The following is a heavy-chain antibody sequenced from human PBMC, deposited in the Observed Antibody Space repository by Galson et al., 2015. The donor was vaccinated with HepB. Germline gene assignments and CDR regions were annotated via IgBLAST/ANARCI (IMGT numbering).Heavy chain of an antibody. CDR1: GFTFDNFA. V-gene: IGHV3-23*01. Sequence: SLRLSCAASGFTFDNFAMNWVRQAPGKGLEWVSLTSGEGGYTFYADPVKGRFTISRDNSKNKLYLQMDGLRAEDTAVYYCAKAGSGWSGNNFFFEQWGQGTLVTVSS. J-gene: IGHJ4*02. CDR2: TSGEGGYT. CDR3: AKAGSGWSGNNFFFEQ. D-gene: IGHD6-19*01.